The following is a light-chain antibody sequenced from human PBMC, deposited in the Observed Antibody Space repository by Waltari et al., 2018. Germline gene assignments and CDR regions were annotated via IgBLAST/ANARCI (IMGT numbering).Light chain of an antibody. J-gene: IGLJ1*01. Sequence: QSALTQPASVSGSPGQSITISCTGTRRDVGSYNLVSRYQQHPGKAPKLMIYEVSKRPSGVSNRFSGSKSGNTASLTISGLQAEDEADYYCCSYAGSSTFNVFGTGTKVTVL. V-gene: IGLV2-23*02. CDR3: CSYAGSSTFNV. CDR2: EVS. CDR1: RRDVGSYNL.